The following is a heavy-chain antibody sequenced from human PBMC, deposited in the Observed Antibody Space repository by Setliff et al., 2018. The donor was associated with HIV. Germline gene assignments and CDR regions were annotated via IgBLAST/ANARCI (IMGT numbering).Heavy chain of an antibody. CDR1: GFTFSSYG. Sequence: PGGSLRLSCAASGFTFSSYGMHWVRQAPGKGLEWVGRIKSKTDGGTTDYAAPVKGRFTISRDDSENTLYLQMNSLKTEDTAVYYCATYTNYHYYYYYMNVWGKGTTVTVSS. V-gene: IGHV3-15*01. J-gene: IGHJ6*03. CDR2: IKSKTDGGTT. D-gene: IGHD4-4*01. CDR3: ATYTNYHYYYYYMNV.